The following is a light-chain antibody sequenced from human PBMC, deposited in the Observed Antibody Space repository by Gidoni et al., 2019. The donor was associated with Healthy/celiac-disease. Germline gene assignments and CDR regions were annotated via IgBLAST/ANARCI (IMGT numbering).Light chain of an antibody. Sequence: DIKMTQSPSSLSASVGDRVTITCRASQSISSYLNWYQQKPGKAPKLLIYAASRLQSGVPSRFSRSRSWTDFTLTISSLHPEDFATYYCQQSYRTPRTFGQGTKVEIK. V-gene: IGKV1-39*01. J-gene: IGKJ1*01. CDR2: AAS. CDR3: QQSYRTPRT. CDR1: QSISSY.